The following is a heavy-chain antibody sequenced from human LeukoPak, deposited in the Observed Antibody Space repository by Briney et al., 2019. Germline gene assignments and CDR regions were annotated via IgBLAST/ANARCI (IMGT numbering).Heavy chain of an antibody. CDR2: IRYDGSNA. J-gene: IGHJ4*02. D-gene: IGHD5-24*01. CDR3: AKGGTNDMATSF. V-gene: IGHV3-30*02. CDR1: GFTFSGYA. Sequence: GGSLSLSCAASGFTFSGYAMNWVRQAPGKGLEWVAFIRYDGSNAYYADSVKGRFTISRDNSKNTLYLQINSLRVEDTAVYYCAKGGTNDMATSFWGLGTLVTVSS.